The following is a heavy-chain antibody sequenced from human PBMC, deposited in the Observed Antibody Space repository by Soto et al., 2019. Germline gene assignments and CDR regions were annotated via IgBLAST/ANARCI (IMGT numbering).Heavy chain of an antibody. D-gene: IGHD6-6*01. CDR1: GFTFSSYA. CDR3: AKDLGPRAGRWYNWFDP. J-gene: IGHJ5*02. V-gene: IGHV3-23*01. CDR2: ISGSGGST. Sequence: QTGGSLRLSCAASGFTFSSYAMSWVRQAPGKGLEWVSAISGSGGSTYYADSVRGRFTISRDNSKNTLYLQMNSLRAEDTAVYYCAKDLGPRAGRWYNWFDPWGQGTLVTVSS.